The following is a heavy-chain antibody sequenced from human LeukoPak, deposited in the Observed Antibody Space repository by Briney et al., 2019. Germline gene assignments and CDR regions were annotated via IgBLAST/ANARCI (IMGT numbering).Heavy chain of an antibody. CDR3: ARSSYYYDSSGDFDY. V-gene: IGHV4-59*01. CDR1: GGSISSYY. CDR2: IYYSGST. J-gene: IGHJ4*02. D-gene: IGHD3-22*01. Sequence: NTSETLSLTCTVSGGSISSYYWSWIRQPPGKGLEWIGYIYYSGSTNYNPSLKSRVTISVDTSKNQFSLKLSSVTAADTAVYYCARSSYYYDSSGDFDYWGQGTLVTVSS.